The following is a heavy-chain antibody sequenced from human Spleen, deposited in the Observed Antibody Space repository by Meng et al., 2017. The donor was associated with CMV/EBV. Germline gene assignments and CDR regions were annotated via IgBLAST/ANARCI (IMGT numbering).Heavy chain of an antibody. V-gene: IGHV6-1*01. J-gene: IGHJ4*02. D-gene: IGHD6-19*01. CDR1: GDSVTSGSAA. CDR3: AGGGGYTSGWYDY. Sequence: SGDSVTSGSAAWTWIRQSPSRGLEWLGKTYYRSKWYSDYAESVRGRITINADTSRNQFSLQLISVTPEDTAVYYCAGGGGYTSGWYDYWGQGILVTVSS. CDR2: TYYRSKWYS.